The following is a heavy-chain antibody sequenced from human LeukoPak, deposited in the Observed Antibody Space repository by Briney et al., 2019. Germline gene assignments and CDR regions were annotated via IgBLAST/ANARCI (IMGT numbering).Heavy chain of an antibody. CDR2: IYHSGST. V-gene: IGHV4-31*03. CDR3: ARVNIAARQGIDD. CDR1: SGSISSGGYY. J-gene: IGHJ4*02. Sequence: SQTLSLTCTVSSGSISSGGYYWSWIRQHPGEGLEWIGFIYHSGSTYYNPSLGSGVSISLDTSKDQFSLRLSSATAADTAVYYCARVNIAARQGIDDWGQGTLVTVSS. D-gene: IGHD6-6*01.